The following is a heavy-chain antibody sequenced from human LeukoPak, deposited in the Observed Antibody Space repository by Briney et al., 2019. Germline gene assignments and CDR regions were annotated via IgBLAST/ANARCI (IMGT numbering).Heavy chain of an antibody. D-gene: IGHD3-3*01. CDR2: IYTGGNT. V-gene: IGHV4-4*07. CDR1: VGSISSYY. J-gene: IGHJ3*02. CDR3: AKNYDFWSGYSDM. Sequence: PSETLSLTCTVSVGSISSYYWNWIRQPAGKGLEWIGRIYTGGNTNYNPSLKSRVTMSIDTSKNQFSLKLRSVTAADTAVYYCAKNYDFWSGYSDMCGQGTMVTVSS.